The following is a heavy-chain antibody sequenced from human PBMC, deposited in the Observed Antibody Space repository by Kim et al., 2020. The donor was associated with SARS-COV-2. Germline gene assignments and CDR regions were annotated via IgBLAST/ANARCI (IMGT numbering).Heavy chain of an antibody. J-gene: IGHJ6*02. V-gene: IGHV4-59*01. Sequence: SETLSLTCTVSGGSISSYYWSWIRQPPGKGLEWIGYIYYSGSTNYNPSLKSRVTISVDTSKNQFSLKLSSVTAADTAVYYCARLEAEAATPSYYYYMDVWGQGTTVTVSS. CDR2: IYYSGST. CDR1: GGSISSYY. CDR3: ARLEAEAATPSYYYYMDV. D-gene: IGHD1-26*01.